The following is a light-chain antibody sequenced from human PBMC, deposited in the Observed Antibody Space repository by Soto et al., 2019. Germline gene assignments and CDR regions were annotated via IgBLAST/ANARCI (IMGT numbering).Light chain of an antibody. J-gene: IGKJ5*01. V-gene: IGKV3-15*01. Sequence: EIVVTQSPATRSVSPGERATLSCRASQSVSGNLAWYQQKPGQAPRLVIYGASTRATGIPARFSGSGSGTEFTLTISSLQSEDFAIYYCQQYNNWPLTFGQGTRLEIE. CDR3: QQYNNWPLT. CDR2: GAS. CDR1: QSVSGN.